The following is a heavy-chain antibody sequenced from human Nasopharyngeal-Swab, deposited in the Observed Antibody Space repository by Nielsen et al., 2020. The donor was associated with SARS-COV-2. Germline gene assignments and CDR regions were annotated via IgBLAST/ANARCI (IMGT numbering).Heavy chain of an antibody. Sequence: WIRQPPGKGLEWIGYIYYRGSTNYNPSLKSRVTISVDTSKNQFSLKLSSVTAADTAVYYCARKVGPWGYSTSWGQGTLVTVSS. J-gene: IGHJ4*02. V-gene: IGHV4-59*01. D-gene: IGHD6-13*01. CDR3: ARKVGPWGYSTS. CDR2: IYYRGST.